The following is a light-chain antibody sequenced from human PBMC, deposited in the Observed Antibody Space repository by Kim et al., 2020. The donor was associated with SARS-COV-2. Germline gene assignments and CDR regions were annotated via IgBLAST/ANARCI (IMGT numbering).Light chain of an antibody. Sequence: APGKTARITCGGNNIGGKSVPWYQQKPGRAPVLVVYDDSDRPSGIPERFSGSNSGNTATLTISRVEAGDEADYYCQVWDNSSDHVVFGGGTQLTVL. J-gene: IGLJ2*01. CDR1: NIGGKS. CDR3: QVWDNSSDHVV. V-gene: IGLV3-21*03. CDR2: DDS.